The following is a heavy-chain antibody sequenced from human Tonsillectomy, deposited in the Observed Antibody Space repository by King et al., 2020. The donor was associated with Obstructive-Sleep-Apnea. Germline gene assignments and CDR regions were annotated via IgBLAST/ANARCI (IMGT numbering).Heavy chain of an antibody. CDR3: AGRVGQYGWGTYWPY. Sequence: VQLVQSGAEVRKPGASLKVSCKASGYTFTDYDINWVRQATGQGLEWMGWMNPYSGNTGYAQKFQGRVTMTRNTSITTAYMELSSLRSDDTAVYYCAGRVGQYGWGTYWPYWGQGTLVTVSS. V-gene: IGHV1-8*01. D-gene: IGHD3-10*01. CDR2: MNPYSGNT. CDR1: GYTFTDYD. J-gene: IGHJ4*02.